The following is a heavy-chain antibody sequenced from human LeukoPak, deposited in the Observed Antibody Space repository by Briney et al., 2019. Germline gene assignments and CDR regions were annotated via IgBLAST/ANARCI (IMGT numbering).Heavy chain of an antibody. CDR3: ARGRRKGYCSGGSCYSKRRWFDP. CDR2: VNHSGST. CDR1: GGSFSGYY. J-gene: IGHJ5*02. D-gene: IGHD2-15*01. V-gene: IGHV4-34*01. Sequence: SETLSLTCAVYGGSFSGYYWSWIRQPPGKGLEWIGEVNHSGSTNYNPSLKSRVTISVDTSKNQFSLKLSSVTAADTAVYYCARGRRKGYCSGGSCYSKRRWFDPWGQGTLVTVSS.